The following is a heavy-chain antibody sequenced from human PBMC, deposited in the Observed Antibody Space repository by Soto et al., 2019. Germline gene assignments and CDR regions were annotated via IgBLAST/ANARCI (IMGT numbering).Heavy chain of an antibody. CDR2: INHSENT. D-gene: IGHD2-2*01. J-gene: IGHJ5*02. CDR1: GGTFSGYY. CDR3: ARDLAVPAAHNWSHP. V-gene: IGHV4-34*01. Sequence: SETLSLTCAASGGTFSGYYLSWIRQAPGKGLEWIWEINHSENTYYTHSLKSRVTISVDKSKNHFSLQLNTLTAADTAVYYCARDLAVPAAHNWSHPWGQGTLVTVSS.